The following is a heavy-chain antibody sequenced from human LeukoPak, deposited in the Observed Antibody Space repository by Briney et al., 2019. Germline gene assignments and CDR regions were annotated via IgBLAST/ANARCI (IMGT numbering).Heavy chain of an antibody. CDR2: INPSGGST. J-gene: IGHJ4*02. Sequence: AXVKVSCKASGYTFTSYYMHWVRQAPGQGLEWMGIINPSGGSTSYAQKFQGRVTVTRDTSTSTVYMELSSLRSEDTAVYYCARRGYSYGYYFDYWGQGTLVTVSS. D-gene: IGHD5-18*01. CDR3: ARRGYSYGYYFDY. CDR1: GYTFTSYY. V-gene: IGHV1-46*01.